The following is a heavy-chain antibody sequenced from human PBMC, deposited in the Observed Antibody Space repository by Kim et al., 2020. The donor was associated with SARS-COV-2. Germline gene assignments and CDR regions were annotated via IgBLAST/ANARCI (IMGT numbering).Heavy chain of an antibody. V-gene: IGHV3-74*01. CDR1: GFTFSMYW. CDR3: GAGPSSHGHFTEY. J-gene: IGHJ4*02. CDR2: IKSDGSST. Sequence: GGSLRLSCAASGFTFSMYWMHWVRQVPGKGLVWVSRIKSDGSSTNYADSVKDRFTISRDNGKNTVYLQMNSLRVEDTALYYCGAGPSSHGHFTEYCGQGT. D-gene: IGHD6-6*01.